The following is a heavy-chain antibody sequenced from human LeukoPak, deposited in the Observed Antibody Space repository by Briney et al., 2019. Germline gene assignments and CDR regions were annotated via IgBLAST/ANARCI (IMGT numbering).Heavy chain of an antibody. CDR1: GYTFTGYY. V-gene: IGHV1-2*02. CDR3: ARDSIPLLAAIDY. D-gene: IGHD5-24*01. J-gene: IGHJ4*02. CDR2: INPNSGGT. Sequence: GASVKVSCKASGYTFTGYYMHWVRQAPGQGLEWMGWINPNSGGTNYAQTFQGRVTMTRDTSISTAYMELSRLRSDDTAVYYCARDSIPLLAAIDYWGQGTLVTVSS.